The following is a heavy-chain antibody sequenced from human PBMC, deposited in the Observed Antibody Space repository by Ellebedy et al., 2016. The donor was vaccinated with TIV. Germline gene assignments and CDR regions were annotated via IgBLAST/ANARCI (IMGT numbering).Heavy chain of an antibody. CDR1: GFRFSDSA. V-gene: IGHV3-73*01. CDR3: TRRDAFDI. CDR2: IRTKPNNSTT. Sequence: GESLKISCTTSGFRFSDSAMHWVRQASGKGLEWVGRIRTKPNNSTTAYAESVKGRFTISRDDSKNTTILQMNSLRPEDTALYYCTRRDAFDIWGQGTMVIVSS. J-gene: IGHJ3*02.